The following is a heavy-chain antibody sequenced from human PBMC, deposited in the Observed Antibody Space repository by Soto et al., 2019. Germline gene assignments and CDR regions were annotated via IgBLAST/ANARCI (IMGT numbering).Heavy chain of an antibody. Sequence: QVQLVETGGGVVQPGKSLRLSCATSGFTFNSYALHWVRQAPGKGLEWVALMSNDGSKTFYADSVKGRFTISRDTAKNTLFMHMISLRTAGAAVYFWAIAGEVIGLVILASLDPWGRGTLFAVSS. CDR3: AIAGEVIGLVILASLDP. J-gene: IGHJ5*02. V-gene: IGHV3-30*03. CDR2: MSNDGSKT. CDR1: GFTFNSYA. D-gene: IGHD2-21*01.